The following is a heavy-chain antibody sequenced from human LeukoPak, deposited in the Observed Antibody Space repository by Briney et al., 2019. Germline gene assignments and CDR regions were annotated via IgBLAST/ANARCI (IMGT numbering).Heavy chain of an antibody. Sequence: GSLRLSCAASGFTFSSYWMNWVRQAPGKGLVWVSHINSDGSVTNYADSVKGRFTISRDNAKNTLYLQMNSLRAEDTAVYYCARRWQSNQGDGYDFWGQGTMVTVSS. D-gene: IGHD4-11*01. J-gene: IGHJ3*01. CDR1: GFTFSSYW. V-gene: IGHV3-74*01. CDR3: ARRWQSNQGDGYDF. CDR2: INSDGSVT.